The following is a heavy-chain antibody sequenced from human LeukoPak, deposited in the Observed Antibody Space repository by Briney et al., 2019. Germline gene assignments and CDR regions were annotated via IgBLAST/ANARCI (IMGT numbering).Heavy chain of an antibody. CDR1: GYSISSGYY. CDR2: IYYSGST. Sequence: SETLSLTCTVSGYSISSGYYWGWIRQPPGKGLEWIGSIYYSGSTNYNPSLNSRVTISLDTSRNQFSLKLNSVTAADTAVYYCAKSNGYGLIDIWGQGTMVTVSS. J-gene: IGHJ3*02. CDR3: AKSNGYGLIDI. V-gene: IGHV4-38-2*02. D-gene: IGHD3-22*01.